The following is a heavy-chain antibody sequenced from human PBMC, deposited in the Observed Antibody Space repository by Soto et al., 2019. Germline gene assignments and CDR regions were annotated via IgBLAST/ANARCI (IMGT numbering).Heavy chain of an antibody. J-gene: IGHJ6*02. CDR3: ATRRDASYYYYGMDV. V-gene: IGHV3-23*01. Sequence: GSLRLSCAASGFTFSTYAMSWVRQAPWKGLEWVSAISGSGGSTYYADSVKGRFTISRDNSKNTLFLQMNSLRAEDTAVYYCATRRDASYYYYGMDVWGQGTTVTVSS. CDR1: GFTFSTYA. CDR2: ISGSGGST. D-gene: IGHD2-2*01.